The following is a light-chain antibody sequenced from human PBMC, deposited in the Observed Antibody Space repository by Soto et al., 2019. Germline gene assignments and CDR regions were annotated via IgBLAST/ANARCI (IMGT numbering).Light chain of an antibody. Sequence: ETVVTQCPATLSVSPGERATLSCKARQSVTTNLAWYQQKPGQAPRLLIYGASTRATGVPARFSGSGSGTEFSLTISSLQSEDFAVYYCRQYNDWPPYTFGQGTKVDIK. CDR2: GAS. CDR1: QSVTTN. J-gene: IGKJ2*01. V-gene: IGKV3-15*01. CDR3: RQYNDWPPYT.